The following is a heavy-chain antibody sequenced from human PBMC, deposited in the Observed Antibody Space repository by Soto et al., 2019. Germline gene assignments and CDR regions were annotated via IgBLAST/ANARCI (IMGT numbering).Heavy chain of an antibody. CDR2: IWYDGTQK. Sequence: QVQLEESGGGVVQPGRSLRLSCAASGFTFNTYSMHWVRQPPGKGLEWLAAIWYDGTQKYYADSVKGLFIISRDNSKKKLYLEMNSMRAEDTAVYYCARAGGTTVTGLWHFDSWGQGTLVTVSS. D-gene: IGHD4-17*01. CDR3: ARAGGTTVTGLWHFDS. J-gene: IGHJ4*02. CDR1: GFTFNTYS. V-gene: IGHV3-33*01.